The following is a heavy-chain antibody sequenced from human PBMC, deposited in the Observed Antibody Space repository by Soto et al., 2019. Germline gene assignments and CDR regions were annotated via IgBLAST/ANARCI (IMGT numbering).Heavy chain of an antibody. CDR3: VTWADAADEDYFHH. D-gene: IGHD3-16*01. Sequence: EVPLVESGGGLVQPGGSLRLSCAASGFRFTSSWMSWVRQAPGKGLEWVAHINQNGGQKYYVDSAKGRFTISRDNAKTSLYLQMNSLRVEDTAVFYCVTWADAADEDYFHHWGQGTLVTVSS. J-gene: IGHJ1*01. V-gene: IGHV3-7*01. CDR1: GFRFTSSW. CDR2: INQNGGQK.